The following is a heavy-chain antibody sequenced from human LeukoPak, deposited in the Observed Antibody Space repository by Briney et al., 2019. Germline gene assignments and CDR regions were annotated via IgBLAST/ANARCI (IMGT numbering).Heavy chain of an antibody. V-gene: IGHV3-7*01. Sequence: GGSLRLSCVASGFTFSTYWMTWVRQAPGKGLECVAIIKQDGSEKYYVDSVKGRFTMARDNAKNSLHLQMNILRAEDTAVYYCARHRQRLGLLDYWGQGTLVTVSS. CDR3: ARHRQRLGLLDY. D-gene: IGHD3-10*01. CDR1: GFTFSTYW. J-gene: IGHJ4*02. CDR2: IKQDGSEK.